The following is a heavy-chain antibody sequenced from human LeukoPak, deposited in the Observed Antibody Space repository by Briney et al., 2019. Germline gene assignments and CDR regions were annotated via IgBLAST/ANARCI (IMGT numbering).Heavy chain of an antibody. J-gene: IGHJ5*02. CDR1: GFTFSSYA. D-gene: IGHD6-19*01. CDR2: ISSSGGST. V-gene: IGHV3-23*01. Sequence: GGSLRLSGAASGFTFSSYAMSWVRQAPGKGLEWVSAISSSGGSTYYGDSVKGRFTISRDNSMNTLYLQMNSLRAEDTAVYYCAKDPASSGWYSGWFDPWGQGTLVTVSS. CDR3: AKDPASSGWYSGWFDP.